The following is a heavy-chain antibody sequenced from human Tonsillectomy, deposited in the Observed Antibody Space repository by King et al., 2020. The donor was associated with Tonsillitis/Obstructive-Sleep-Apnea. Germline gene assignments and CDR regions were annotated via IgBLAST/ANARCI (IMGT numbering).Heavy chain of an antibody. V-gene: IGHV3-30-3*01. CDR3: AKDGGHSGYDWLDY. J-gene: IGHJ4*02. CDR1: GFTFSTYA. Sequence: VQLVESGGGVVQPGRSLRLSCAASGFTFSTYAMHWVRQAPGKGLEWVAATSYDGSDKYYADSVKGRFTISRDNSKNTLYLQMNSLRTEDTAVYYCAKDGGHSGYDWLDYWGQGTLVTVSS. CDR2: TSYDGSDK. D-gene: IGHD5-12*01.